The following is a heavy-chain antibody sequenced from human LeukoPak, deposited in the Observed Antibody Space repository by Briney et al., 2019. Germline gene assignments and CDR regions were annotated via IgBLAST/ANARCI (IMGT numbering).Heavy chain of an antibody. V-gene: IGHV4-39*01. CDR3: ASQRLTTADY. Sequence: SETLSLTCTVSGGSISSSSYYWGWIRQPPGKGLEWIGSVYYSGSTYYNPSLKSRVTISVDTSKNQFSLKLSSVTAADTAVYYCASQRLTTADYWGQGTLVTVSS. J-gene: IGHJ4*02. D-gene: IGHD4-11*01. CDR2: VYYSGST. CDR1: GGSISSSSYY.